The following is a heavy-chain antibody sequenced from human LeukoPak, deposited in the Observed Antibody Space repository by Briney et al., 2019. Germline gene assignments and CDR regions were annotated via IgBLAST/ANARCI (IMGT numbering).Heavy chain of an antibody. CDR3: ARGPKGPSAYSSSWYY. V-gene: IGHV1-2*04. CDR1: GYTLTGYY. Sequence: ASVKVSCKASGYTLTGYYMHWVRQAPGQGLEWMGWINPNSGGTNYAQKFQGWVTMTRDTSISTAYMELSRLRSDDTAVYYCARGPKGPSAYSSSWYYWGQGTLVTVSS. CDR2: INPNSGGT. D-gene: IGHD6-13*01. J-gene: IGHJ4*02.